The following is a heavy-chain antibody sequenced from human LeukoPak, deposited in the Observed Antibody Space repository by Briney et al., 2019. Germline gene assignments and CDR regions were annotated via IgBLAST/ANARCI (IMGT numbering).Heavy chain of an antibody. J-gene: IGHJ4*02. V-gene: IGHV1-46*01. D-gene: IGHD2-8*02. Sequence: ASVKVSCKASGYTFTSYYMHLVRQAPGQGLEWMGIINPSGGSTSYAQKFQGRVTMTRDMSTSTVYMELSSLRSEDTAVYYCVVVEATDYFDYWGQGTLVSVSS. CDR3: VVVEATDYFDY. CDR1: GYTFTSYY. CDR2: INPSGGST.